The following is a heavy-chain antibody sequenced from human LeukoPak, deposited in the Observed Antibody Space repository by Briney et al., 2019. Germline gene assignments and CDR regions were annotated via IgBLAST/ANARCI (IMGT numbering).Heavy chain of an antibody. V-gene: IGHV3-30*02. CDR2: IRYDGSNK. CDR1: GFTFSSYG. Sequence: GGSLRLSCAASGFTFSSYGMHWVRQAPGKGLEWVAFIRYDGSNKYYADSVKGRFTISRDNSKNTLYLQMNSLRAEDTAVYYCAREYYDFWSGSYYFDYWGQGTLVTVSS. CDR3: AREYYDFWSGSYYFDY. D-gene: IGHD3-3*01. J-gene: IGHJ4*02.